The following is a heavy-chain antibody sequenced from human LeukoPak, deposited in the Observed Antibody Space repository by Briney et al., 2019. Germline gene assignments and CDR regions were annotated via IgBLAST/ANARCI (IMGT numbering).Heavy chain of an antibody. CDR1: GFTFSSFT. Sequence: PGGSLRLSCAASGFTFSSFTMNWVRQAPGKGLEWVSAISGSGGSTYYADSVKGRFTISRDNSKNTLYLQMNSLRAEDTAVYYCAKDPSYCSSTSCYQDYYYGMDVWGQGTTVTVSS. V-gene: IGHV3-23*01. D-gene: IGHD2-2*01. CDR3: AKDPSYCSSTSCYQDYYYGMDV. CDR2: ISGSGGST. J-gene: IGHJ6*02.